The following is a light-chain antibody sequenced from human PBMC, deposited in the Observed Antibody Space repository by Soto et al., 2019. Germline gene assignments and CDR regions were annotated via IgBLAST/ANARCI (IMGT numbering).Light chain of an antibody. CDR2: DAS. CDR1: QSISSW. CDR3: QQYNSYLWT. Sequence: DIQMTQSPSTLSASVGDRVTITCRASQSISSWLAWYQQKPGKAPKLLIYDASSLESGVPSRFSGSGSGTECTLTNSSLQPDDFANYYCQQYNSYLWTFGQGTKVEIK. J-gene: IGKJ1*01. V-gene: IGKV1-5*01.